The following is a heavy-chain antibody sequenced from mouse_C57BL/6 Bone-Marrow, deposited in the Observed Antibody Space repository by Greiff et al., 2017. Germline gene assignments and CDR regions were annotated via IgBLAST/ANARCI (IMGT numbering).Heavy chain of an antibody. CDR2: ISSGGSYT. Sequence: VQLQQSGGDLVKPGGSLKLSCAASGFTFSSYGMSWVRQTPGKRLEWVATISSGGSYTYYPDSVKGRSTLSRDNAKNTRYLQLSSLKAEDTAMYYCARQGAGAYWGQGTLVTVSA. CDR1: GFTFSSYG. V-gene: IGHV5-6*01. CDR3: ARQGAGAY. J-gene: IGHJ3*01.